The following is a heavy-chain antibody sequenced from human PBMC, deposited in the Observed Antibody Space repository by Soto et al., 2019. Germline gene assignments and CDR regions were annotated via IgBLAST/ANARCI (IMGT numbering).Heavy chain of an antibody. CDR2: IYSGGST. CDR1: GFTVSSNY. CDR3: ARALLPHDAFDI. J-gene: IGHJ3*02. V-gene: IGHV3-66*01. Sequence: EVQLVESGGGLVQPGGSLRLSCAASGFTVSSNYMSWVRQAPGKGLEWVSVIYSGGSTYYADSVKGRFTISRDNSKNTQYLQMKSLRAEDTAVYYCARALLPHDAFDIWGQGTMVTVSS.